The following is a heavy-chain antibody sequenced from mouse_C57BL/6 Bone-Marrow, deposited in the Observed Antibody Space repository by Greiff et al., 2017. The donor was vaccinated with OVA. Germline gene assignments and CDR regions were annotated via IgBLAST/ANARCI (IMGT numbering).Heavy chain of an antibody. CDR3: ARINYWYFDV. J-gene: IGHJ1*03. CDR1: GFTFSDHG. CDR2: ISSGSRTI. V-gene: IGHV5-17*01. Sequence: EVQLVESGGGLVKPGGSLKLSCAASGFTFSDHGMHWVRQAPEKGLEWVAYISSGSRTIYYADTVKGRFTLSRDNAKNTLFLQMTSLRSEDTAMYYCARINYWYFDVWGTGTTVTVSS.